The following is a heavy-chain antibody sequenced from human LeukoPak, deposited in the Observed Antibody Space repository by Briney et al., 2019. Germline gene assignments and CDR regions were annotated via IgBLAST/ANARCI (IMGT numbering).Heavy chain of an antibody. CDR2: FDPEDGET. V-gene: IGHV1-24*01. CDR3: ARDVSSGYYSNY. CDR1: GYTLTELS. D-gene: IGHD3-22*01. Sequence: ASVKVSCKVSGYTLTELSMHWVRQAPGKGLEWMGGFDPEDGETIYAQKFQGRVTMTEDTSTDTAYMELSSLRSEDTAVYYCARDVSSGYYSNYWGQGTLVTVSS. J-gene: IGHJ4*02.